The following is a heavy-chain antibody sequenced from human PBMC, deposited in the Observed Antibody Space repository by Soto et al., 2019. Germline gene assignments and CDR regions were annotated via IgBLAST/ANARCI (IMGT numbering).Heavy chain of an antibody. V-gene: IGHV3-7*03. Sequence: EVQLVESGGGLVQPGGSLRLSCAVSGFTFSSWWMSWVRQAPGRGLEWVATIAHDGSEKFYVDPVKGRFTISRDNTKNSRYLQMNSLRAEDTAVYYCARESNAHFDYWGQGTLVTVSS. D-gene: IGHD7-27*01. J-gene: IGHJ4*02. CDR2: IAHDGSEK. CDR1: GFTFSSWW. CDR3: ARESNAHFDY.